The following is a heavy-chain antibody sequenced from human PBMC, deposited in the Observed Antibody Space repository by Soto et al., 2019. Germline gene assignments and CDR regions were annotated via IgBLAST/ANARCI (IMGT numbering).Heavy chain of an antibody. CDR2: IYHSGST. CDR1: GGPISSGGYS. J-gene: IGHJ6*02. D-gene: IGHD2-2*01. V-gene: IGHV4-30-2*01. Sequence: SETLSLTCAVSGGPISSGGYSWSWIRQPPGKGLEWIGYIYHSGSTYYNPSLKSRVTISVDRSKNQFSLKLSSVTAADTAVYYCARDVVLVPAAMSGMDVWGQGTTVTVSS. CDR3: ARDVVLVPAAMSGMDV.